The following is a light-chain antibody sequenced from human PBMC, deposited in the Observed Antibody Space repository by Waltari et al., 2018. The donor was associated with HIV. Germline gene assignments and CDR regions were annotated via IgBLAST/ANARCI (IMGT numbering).Light chain of an antibody. CDR2: RNN. V-gene: IGLV1-47*01. Sequence: QSVLTQPPSASGTPGQRVTISCSGSSSNIGSYYVYWYQKLPGTAPKRLIYRNNQRPSGVPDRFSGSKSGTSASLAISGLRSEDEADYYCAAWADSLSAVVFGGGTKLTVL. CDR3: AAWADSLSAVV. J-gene: IGLJ2*01. CDR1: SSNIGSYY.